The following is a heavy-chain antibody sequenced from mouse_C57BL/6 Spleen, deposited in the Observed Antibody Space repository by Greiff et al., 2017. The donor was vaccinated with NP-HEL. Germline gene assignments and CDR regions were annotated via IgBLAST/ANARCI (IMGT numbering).Heavy chain of an antibody. Sequence: QVQLQQPGAELVKPGASVKLSCKASGYTFTSYWMQWVKQRPGQGLEWIGEIDPSDSYTNYNQKFKGKATLTVDTSSSTAYMQLSSLTSEDSAVYYCQVHYYGSSYGFAYWGQGTLVTVSA. CDR1: GYTFTSYW. V-gene: IGHV1-50*01. J-gene: IGHJ3*01. D-gene: IGHD1-1*01. CDR2: IDPSDSYT. CDR3: QVHYYGSSYGFAY.